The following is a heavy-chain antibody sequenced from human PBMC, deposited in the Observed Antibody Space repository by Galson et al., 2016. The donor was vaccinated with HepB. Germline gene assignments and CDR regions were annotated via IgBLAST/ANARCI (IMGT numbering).Heavy chain of an antibody. V-gene: IGHV4-59*01. Sequence: SETLSLTCNVSGGSISSYFWSWVRQPPGKELEWIGYIYKTGNNSYSPSLQSRVTVSVDTSKNQSSLKLRSVTAADTAVYYFAGGVTGTPYFDFWGQGALVTVSS. J-gene: IGHJ4*02. D-gene: IGHD2-21*02. CDR1: GGSISSYF. CDR2: IYKTGNN. CDR3: AGGVTGTPYFDF.